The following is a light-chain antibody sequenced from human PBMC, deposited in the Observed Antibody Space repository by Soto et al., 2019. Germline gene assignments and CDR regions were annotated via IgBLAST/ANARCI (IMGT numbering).Light chain of an antibody. V-gene: IGKV1-5*01. CDR1: QSISNW. Sequence: DIHMTQSPSSLSASVGDIFTITCRASQSISNWLAWYQKKPGTAPKLLIYHASTLESGVPSRFSGSGSGTEFTLTISSMQPDDFATYYCQQYTSYSFGHGTKVDIK. CDR3: QQYTSYS. J-gene: IGKJ1*01. CDR2: HAS.